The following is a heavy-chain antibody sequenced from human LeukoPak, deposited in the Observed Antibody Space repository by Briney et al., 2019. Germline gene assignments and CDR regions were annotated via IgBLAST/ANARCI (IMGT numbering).Heavy chain of an antibody. V-gene: IGHV4-39*07. CDR1: GGSISSGSYY. CDR2: IYYSGST. CDR3: ATLYCARAGCRNWNLDV. Sequence: PSETLSLTCTVSGGSISSGSYYWGWIRQPPGKGLEWIGSIYYSGSTYYNPSLKSRITVSLDTSKNQLSLKLSSVTAADTAVYFCATLYCARAGCRNWNLDVWGTGTIVTVSS. J-gene: IGHJ6*04. D-gene: IGHD2-21*01.